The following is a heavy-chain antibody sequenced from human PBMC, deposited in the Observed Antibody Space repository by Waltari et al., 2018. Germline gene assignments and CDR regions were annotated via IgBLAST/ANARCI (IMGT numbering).Heavy chain of an antibody. D-gene: IGHD1-26*01. Sequence: QLQLQESGPGLVKPSETLSLTCTVSGGSISSSSYYWGWIRQPPGKGLEWIGSIYYSGSTYYNPSLKSRVTISVDTSKNQFSLKLSSVTAADTAVYYCARAVLSGSYFDYWGQGTLITVSS. CDR3: ARAVLSGSYFDY. CDR2: IYYSGST. CDR1: GGSISSSSYY. J-gene: IGHJ4*02. V-gene: IGHV4-39*07.